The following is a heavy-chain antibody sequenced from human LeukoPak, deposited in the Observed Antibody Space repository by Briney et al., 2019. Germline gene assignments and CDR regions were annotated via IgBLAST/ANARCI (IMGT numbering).Heavy chain of an antibody. V-gene: IGHV3-53*01. J-gene: IGHJ2*01. CDR2: IYSGGST. CDR1: GFTVSSNY. D-gene: IGHD4-17*01. Sequence: GGSLRLSCAASGFTVSSNYMSWVRQAPGKGLEWVSVIYSGGSTYYVDSVKGRFTISRDNSKNTLYLQMNSLRAEDTAVYYCARTPLTTVTTERYFDLWGRGTLVTVSS. CDR3: ARTPLTTVTTERYFDL.